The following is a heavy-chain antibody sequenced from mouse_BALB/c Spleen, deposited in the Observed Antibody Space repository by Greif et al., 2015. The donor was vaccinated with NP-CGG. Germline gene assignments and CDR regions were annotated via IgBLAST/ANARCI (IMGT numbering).Heavy chain of an antibody. V-gene: IGHV2-5-1*01. D-gene: IGHD2-14*01. CDR3: AKRYDWHFDV. CDR2: IWRGGST. J-gene: IGHJ1*01. Sequence: VQGVESGPSLVQPSQSLSITCTVSGFSLTSYGVHWVRQSPGKGLEWLGVIWRGGSTDHNAAFMSRLSITKDNSKSQVFFKMNSLQADDTAIYYCAKRYDWHFDVWGAGTTVTVSS. CDR1: GFSLTSYG.